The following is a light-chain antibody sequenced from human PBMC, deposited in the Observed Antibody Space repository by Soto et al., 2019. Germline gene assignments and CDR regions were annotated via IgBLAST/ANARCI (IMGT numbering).Light chain of an antibody. CDR3: QQYNNWPWT. J-gene: IGKJ1*01. Sequence: EIVLTQAPAILSVSPGARATPSCRASQSISRSLAWYQQKPGQAPRLLIYGASSRATSFPARFSGSGSGTDFTLTISSLQSEDFAVYYCQQYNNWPWTFGQGTKVDIK. V-gene: IGKV3-15*01. CDR2: GAS. CDR1: QSISRS.